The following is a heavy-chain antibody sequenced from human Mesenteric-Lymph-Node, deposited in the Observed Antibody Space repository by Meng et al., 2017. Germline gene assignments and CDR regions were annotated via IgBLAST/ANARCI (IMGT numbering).Heavy chain of an antibody. CDR1: GGSFSGYY. CDR2: IYTSGST. Sequence: SETLSLTCAVYGGSFSGYYWSWIRQPAGKGLEWIGRIYTSGSTNYNPSLKSRVTMSVDTSKNQFSLKLSSVTAADTAVYYCARHYYDSSGYQLSLFDPWGQGTLVTVSS. V-gene: IGHV4-59*10. D-gene: IGHD3-22*01. CDR3: ARHYYDSSGYQLSLFDP. J-gene: IGHJ5*02.